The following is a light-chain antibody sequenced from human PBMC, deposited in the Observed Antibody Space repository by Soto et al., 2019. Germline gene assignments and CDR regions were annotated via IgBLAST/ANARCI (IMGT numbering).Light chain of an antibody. CDR3: QQYNNWPPWT. J-gene: IGKJ1*01. Sequence: ESVLTQSPATLSVSPGERATLSCRASQSVSSYLAWYQHKPGQAPRLLIYGASTRATGIPARFSGSGSGTEFTLTISSLQSEDFAVYYCQQYNNWPPWTFGQGTKVDIK. CDR1: QSVSSY. V-gene: IGKV3-15*01. CDR2: GAS.